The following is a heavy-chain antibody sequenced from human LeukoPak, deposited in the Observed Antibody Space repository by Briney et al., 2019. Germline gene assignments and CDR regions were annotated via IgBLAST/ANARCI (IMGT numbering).Heavy chain of an antibody. Sequence: GGSLRLSCAASGFTFSNYWMHWVRQAPGKGLVWVSRINSDGSSTSYADSVKGRFTISRDNAKNTLYLQMNSLRAEDTAVYYCARDDVVVTAIRYYYYYYMDVWGKGTTVTVSS. J-gene: IGHJ6*03. V-gene: IGHV3-74*01. D-gene: IGHD2-21*02. CDR2: INSDGSST. CDR3: ARDDVVVTAIRYYYYYYMDV. CDR1: GFTFSNYW.